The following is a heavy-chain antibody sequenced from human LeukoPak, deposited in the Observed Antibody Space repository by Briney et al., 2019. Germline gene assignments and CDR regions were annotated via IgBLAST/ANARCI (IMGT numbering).Heavy chain of an antibody. CDR1: GFTFSDYG. Sequence: GGSLRLSCAASGFTFSDYGMHWVRQAPGKGLEWVAVIWYDGSNKYYADSVKGRFTISRDNSKNTLSLQMNSLRAEDTAVYYCARALGSGSYYIYVFDYWGQGTLVTVSS. CDR3: ARALGSGSYYIYVFDY. J-gene: IGHJ4*02. D-gene: IGHD1-26*01. V-gene: IGHV3-33*01. CDR2: IWYDGSNK.